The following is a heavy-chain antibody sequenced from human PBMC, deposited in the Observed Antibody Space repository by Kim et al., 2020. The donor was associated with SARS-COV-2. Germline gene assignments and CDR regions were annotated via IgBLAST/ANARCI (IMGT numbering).Heavy chain of an antibody. CDR2: INHSGST. Sequence: SETLSLTCAVYGGSFSGYYWSWIRQPPGKGLEWIGEINHSGSTNYNPSLKSRVTISVDTSKNQFSLKLSSVTAADTAVYYCARFDGGVVATSGPDYWGQG. J-gene: IGHJ4*02. V-gene: IGHV4-34*01. CDR1: GGSFSGYY. CDR3: ARFDGGVVATSGPDY. D-gene: IGHD5-12*01.